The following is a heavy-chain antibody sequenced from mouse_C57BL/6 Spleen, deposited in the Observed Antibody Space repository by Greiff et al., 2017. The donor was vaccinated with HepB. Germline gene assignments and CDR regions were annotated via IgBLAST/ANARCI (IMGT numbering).Heavy chain of an antibody. CDR2: SRNKANDYTT. V-gene: IGHV7-1*01. J-gene: IGHJ4*01. CDR3: ARDDLMDY. Sequence: EVHLVESGGGLVQSGRSLRLSCATSGFTFSDFYMEWVRQAPGKGLEWIAASRNKANDYTTEYSASVKGRFIVSRDTSQSILYLQMNALRAEDTAIYYCARDDLMDYWGQGTSVTVSS. CDR1: GFTFSDFY.